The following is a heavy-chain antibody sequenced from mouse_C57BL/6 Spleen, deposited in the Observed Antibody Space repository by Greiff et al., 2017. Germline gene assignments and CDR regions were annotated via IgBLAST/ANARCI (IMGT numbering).Heavy chain of an antibody. CDR1: GFSLTSYG. V-gene: IGHV2-2*01. J-gene: IGHJ4*01. Sequence: VQLQQSGPGLVLPSQSLSITCTVSGFSLTSYGVHWVRQSPGKGLEWMGVIWSGGSTDYNAAFISRLSISTDNSKSQVFFKMHSLQAYDTAIYYCARMKYDYVAMDYWGQGTSLTVSS. CDR3: ARMKYDYVAMDY. D-gene: IGHD2-10*02. CDR2: IWSGGST.